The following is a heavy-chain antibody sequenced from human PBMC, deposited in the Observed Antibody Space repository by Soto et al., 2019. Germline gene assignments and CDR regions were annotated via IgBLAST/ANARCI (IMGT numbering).Heavy chain of an antibody. Sequence: QVQLQESGPGLLKTSQTLALTCSVSGASITSDGYYWSWIRQFPGKGLEWIGHIYYSGNSYYNLSLGRRLLISVDTSKNQFSLKLSSVTAADTAVYYCARTVGSGSPDFDYWGQGILVTVSS. CDR1: GASITSDGYY. CDR2: IYYSGNS. J-gene: IGHJ4*02. CDR3: ARTVGSGSPDFDY. V-gene: IGHV4-31*03. D-gene: IGHD3-10*01.